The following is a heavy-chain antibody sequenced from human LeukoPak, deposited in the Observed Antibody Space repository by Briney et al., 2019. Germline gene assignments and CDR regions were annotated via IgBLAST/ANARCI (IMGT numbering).Heavy chain of an antibody. V-gene: IGHV1-2*02. CDR2: INPRTGET. Sequence: PSASVKVACKASGYSLIVYYMHWIRQAPGQRLEWMGWINPRTGETNYAQKFQGRVTMTRDTPISTVYMELSGLRFDDTARYYCARAPGFYYYYYYMDVWGKGTTVTVSS. J-gene: IGHJ6*03. D-gene: IGHD1-14*01. CDR1: GYSLIVYY. CDR3: ARAPGFYYYYYYMDV.